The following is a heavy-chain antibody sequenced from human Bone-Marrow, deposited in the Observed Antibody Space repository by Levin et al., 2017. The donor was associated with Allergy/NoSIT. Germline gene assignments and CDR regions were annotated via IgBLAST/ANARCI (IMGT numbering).Heavy chain of an antibody. CDR1: GFAFSRIS. V-gene: IGHV3-30*04. J-gene: IGHJ4*02. Sequence: GESLKISCAASGFAFSRISMHWVRQAPGKGLEWVAIISSDGSKLYYADSVKGRFIISRDNSKNTLYLQMDSLDSEDTAVYYCARDSNYWLPDFWGQGALVTVAS. CDR2: ISSDGSKL. CDR3: ARDSNYWLPDF. D-gene: IGHD2-8*02.